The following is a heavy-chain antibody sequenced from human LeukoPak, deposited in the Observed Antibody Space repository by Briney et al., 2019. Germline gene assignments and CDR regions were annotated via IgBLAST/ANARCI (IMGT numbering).Heavy chain of an antibody. J-gene: IGHJ6*02. Sequence: PGGSLRLSCAASGFTFSSYAMHWVRQAPGKGLEWVAAISYDGSNKYYADSVKGRFTISRDNSKNTLYLQMNSLRAEDTAVYYCAKDPFYGSGSPGYYYYGMDVWGQGTTVTVSS. D-gene: IGHD3-10*01. V-gene: IGHV3-30*18. CDR3: AKDPFYGSGSPGYYYYGMDV. CDR1: GFTFSSYA. CDR2: ISYDGSNK.